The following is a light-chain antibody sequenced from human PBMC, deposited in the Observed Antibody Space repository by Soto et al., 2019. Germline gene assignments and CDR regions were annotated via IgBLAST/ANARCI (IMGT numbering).Light chain of an antibody. Sequence: DIQMTQSPSTLSASVGDRVTITCRASQSISSWLAWYQQKPGKAPKVLIYDASSLEYGVPSRFSGSGSGTEFTLTIRSLQPDDFATYYCQQYDSFSVTFGQGTKVDIK. V-gene: IGKV1-5*01. CDR1: QSISSW. J-gene: IGKJ1*01. CDR3: QQYDSFSVT. CDR2: DAS.